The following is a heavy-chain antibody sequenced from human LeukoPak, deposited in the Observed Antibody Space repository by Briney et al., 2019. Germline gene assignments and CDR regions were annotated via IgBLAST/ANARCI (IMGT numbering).Heavy chain of an antibody. CDR3: AKGSSSSRPYYFDF. Sequence: GGSLRLSCAASGFTFSSYAMSWVRQAPGKGLEWVSAITSSGGSTYYAGSVKGRFTISRDNSKDTLYLQMNNLRAEDTAVYYCAKGSSSSRPYYFDFWGQGTLVTVSS. J-gene: IGHJ4*02. V-gene: IGHV3-23*01. CDR2: ITSSGGST. CDR1: GFTFSSYA. D-gene: IGHD6-6*01.